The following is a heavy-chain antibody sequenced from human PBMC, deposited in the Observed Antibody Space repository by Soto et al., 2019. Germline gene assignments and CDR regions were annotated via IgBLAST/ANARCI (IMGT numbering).Heavy chain of an antibody. CDR1: GYTFSDFD. CDR3: ARGNPFNYAGLDV. CDR2: MNAKSGDT. Sequence: QAHLEQSGAEVKRPGASVKVSCKASGYTFSDFDINWLRQASGQGPEWMGWMNAKSGDTFFAQRFPGKLNMTWDTSLSTAYMEVGSLTSDDTAMYYCARGNPFNYAGLDVWGQGTTVAVSS. J-gene: IGHJ6*02. D-gene: IGHD3-16*01. V-gene: IGHV1-8*01.